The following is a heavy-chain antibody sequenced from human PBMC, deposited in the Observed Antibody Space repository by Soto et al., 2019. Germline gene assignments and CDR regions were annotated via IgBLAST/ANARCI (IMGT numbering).Heavy chain of an antibody. CDR2: IIPILGIA. J-gene: IGHJ3*02. CDR3: ARDEEEILTGPHAFDI. CDR1: GCTFSSYT. Sequence: ASVKVSCKASGCTFSSYTISCVRQAPGQGLEWMGRIIPILGIANYAQKFQGRVTITADKSTSTAYMELSSLRSEDTAVYYCARDEEEILTGPHAFDIWGQGTMVTVSS. D-gene: IGHD3-9*01. V-gene: IGHV1-69*04.